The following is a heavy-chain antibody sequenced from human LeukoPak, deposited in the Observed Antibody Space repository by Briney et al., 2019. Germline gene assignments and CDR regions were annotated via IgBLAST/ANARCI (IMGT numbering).Heavy chain of an antibody. CDR2: VSAYNGDT. D-gene: IGHD3-9*01. CDR1: GYSFTNYG. J-gene: IGHJ6*02. Sequence: ASVKVSCKASGYSFTNYGITWVRQAPGQGLEWMGWVSAYNGDTVYAQKFQGRVTMTTDTSTSTAYMELRSLRSDDSAVYYCARGGRYFDWLSGANYYYYGVDVWGQGTTVTVSS. V-gene: IGHV1-18*01. CDR3: ARGGRYFDWLSGANYYYYGVDV.